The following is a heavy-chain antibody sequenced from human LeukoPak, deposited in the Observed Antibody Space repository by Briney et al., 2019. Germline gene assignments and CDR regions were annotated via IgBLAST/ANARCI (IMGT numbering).Heavy chain of an antibody. CDR2: IIPIFGTA. CDR1: GGTFSSYA. CDR3: ARDPSLPRSDYDSSGYHGFFDY. V-gene: IGHV1-69*06. J-gene: IGHJ4*02. D-gene: IGHD3-22*01. Sequence: ASVKVSCKASGGTFSSYAISWVRQAPGQGLEWMGGIIPIFGTANYAQKFQGRVTITADKSTSTAYMELSRLRSDDTAVYYCARDPSLPRSDYDSSGYHGFFDYWGQGTLVTVSS.